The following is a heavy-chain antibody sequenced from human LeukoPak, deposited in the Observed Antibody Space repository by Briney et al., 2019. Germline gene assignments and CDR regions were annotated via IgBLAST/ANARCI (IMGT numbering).Heavy chain of an antibody. CDR1: GYTFTSYC. CDR2: INPNSGGT. V-gene: IGHV1-2*06. D-gene: IGHD6-13*01. CDR3: AREGQQLPQYYYYYYMDV. J-gene: IGHJ6*03. Sequence: ASVKVSCKASGYTFTSYCMHWVRQAPGQGLEWMGRINPNSGGTNYAQKFQGRVTMTRDTSISTAYMELSRLRSDDTAVYYCAREGQQLPQYYYYYYMDVWGKGTTVTVSS.